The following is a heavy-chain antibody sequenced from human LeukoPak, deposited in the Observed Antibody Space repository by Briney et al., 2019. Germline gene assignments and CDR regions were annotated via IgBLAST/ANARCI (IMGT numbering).Heavy chain of an antibody. CDR3: ARVWFLGVGATGAFDI. Sequence: PGGSLRLSCAASGFTFSSYEMNWVRQAPGKGLEWVSYISSSGSTIYYADSVKGRFTISRDNAKNSLYLQMNSLRAEDTAVYYCARVWFLGVGATGAFDIWGQGTMVTVSS. J-gene: IGHJ3*02. D-gene: IGHD1-26*01. CDR2: ISSSGSTI. CDR1: GFTFSSYE. V-gene: IGHV3-48*03.